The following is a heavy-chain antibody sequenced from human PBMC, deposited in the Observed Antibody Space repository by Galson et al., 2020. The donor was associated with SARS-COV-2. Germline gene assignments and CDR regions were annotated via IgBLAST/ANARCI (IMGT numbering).Heavy chain of an antibody. V-gene: IGHV4-34*01. CDR2: INHSGST. J-gene: IGHJ6*02. CDR3: ARDQYCSGGSCYSCGGDCYPHYYYGMDV. CDR1: GGSFSGYY. D-gene: IGHD2-15*01. Sequence: PSETLSLTCAVYGGSFSGYYWSWIRQPPGKGLEWIGEINHSGSTNYNPSLKSRVSISGDTSKNQFSLKLSSVTAADTAVYYCARDQYCSGGSCYSCGGDCYPHYYYGMDVWGQGTTVTVSS.